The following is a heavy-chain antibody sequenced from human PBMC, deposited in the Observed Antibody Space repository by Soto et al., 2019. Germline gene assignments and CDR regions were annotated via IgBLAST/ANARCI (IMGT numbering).Heavy chain of an antibody. V-gene: IGHV3-48*03. CDR1: GFTFSSYE. CDR3: ARDPAIYSGKFDYGLDV. J-gene: IGHJ6*02. D-gene: IGHD4-4*01. Sequence: EVQLVESGGGLVQAGGSLRLFCAVSGFTFSSYEMNWVRQAPGKGLEWVSYIGTSGKTIYYADSVRGRFTISRDNAKNSLYLQINSLRAEDTAVYFCARDPAIYSGKFDYGLDVWGLGTTVTVSS. CDR2: IGTSGKTI.